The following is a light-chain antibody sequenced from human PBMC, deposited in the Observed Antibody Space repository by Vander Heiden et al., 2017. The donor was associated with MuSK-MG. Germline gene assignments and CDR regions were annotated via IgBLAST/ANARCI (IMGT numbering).Light chain of an antibody. CDR2: DVT. J-gene: IGLJ3*02. V-gene: IGLV2-11*01. CDR1: SSDVGGYDY. Sequence: QSALPQPRSVSGSPGQSVTISCTGTSSDVGGYDYVSWYQQHPGKAPKLILYDVTKRPSGVPDRFSGSKSGNTASLTISGLQAEDEANYYCCSYAGNYTGVFGGGTKVTVL. CDR3: CSYAGNYTGV.